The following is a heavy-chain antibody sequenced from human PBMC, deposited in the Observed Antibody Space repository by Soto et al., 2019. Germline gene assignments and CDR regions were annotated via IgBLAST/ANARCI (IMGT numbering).Heavy chain of an antibody. V-gene: IGHV1-69*04. CDR2: IIPILGIA. D-gene: IGHD2-2*01. CDR1: GGTFSSYT. CDR3: ARDRRDIVVVPAANYKDDAFDI. Sequence: ASVKVSCKASGGTFSSYTISWVRQAPGQGLEWMGRIIPILGIANYAQKFQGRVTITADKSTSTAYMELSSLRSEDTAVYYCARDRRDIVVVPAANYKDDAFDIWGQGTMVTVSS. J-gene: IGHJ3*02.